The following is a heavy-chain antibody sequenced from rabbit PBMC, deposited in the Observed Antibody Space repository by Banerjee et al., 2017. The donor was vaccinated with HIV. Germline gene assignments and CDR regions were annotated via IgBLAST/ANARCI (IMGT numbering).Heavy chain of an antibody. J-gene: IGHJ6*01. D-gene: IGHD7-1*01. CDR2: IYTSSGST. V-gene: IGHV1S43*01. Sequence: QSLEESGGDLVKPGASLTLTCTASGFTLSSYYYMCWVRQAPGKGLELIACIYTSSGSTWYASWVNGRFTISRSTSLNTVDLKMTSLTAADTATYFCARDVNAGYAGYGYYGMDLWGQGTLAPS. CDR1: GFTLSSYYY. CDR3: ARDVNAGYAGYGYYGMDL.